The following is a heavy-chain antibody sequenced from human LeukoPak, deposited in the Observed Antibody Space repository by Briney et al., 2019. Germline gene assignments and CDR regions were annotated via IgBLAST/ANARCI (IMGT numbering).Heavy chain of an antibody. Sequence: SVKLSCKASGGTFSSYAISWVRQAPGQGLEWMWGVIPIFGTANYAQKFQGRVTITADKSTSTAYMELSSLRSEDTAVYYCARSLLKGSGYDPFDYWGQGTLVTVSS. V-gene: IGHV1-69*06. J-gene: IGHJ4*02. CDR3: ARSLLKGSGYDPFDY. D-gene: IGHD5-12*01. CDR2: VIPIFGTA. CDR1: GGTFSSYA.